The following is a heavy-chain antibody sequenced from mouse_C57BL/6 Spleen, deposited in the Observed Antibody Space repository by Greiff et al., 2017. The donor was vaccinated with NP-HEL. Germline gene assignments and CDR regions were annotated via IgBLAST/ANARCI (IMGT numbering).Heavy chain of an antibody. CDR2: IDPETGGT. CDR1: GYTFTDYE. V-gene: IGHV1-15*01. CDR3: TRDSSGYLFAY. J-gene: IGHJ3*01. D-gene: IGHD3-2*02. Sequence: QVQLQQSGAELVRPGASVTLSCKASGYTFTDYEMHWVKQTPVHGLEWIGAIDPETGGTAYNQKFKGRAILTADKSSSTAYMVLRSLTSEDSAVYYCTRDSSGYLFAYWGQGTLVTVSA.